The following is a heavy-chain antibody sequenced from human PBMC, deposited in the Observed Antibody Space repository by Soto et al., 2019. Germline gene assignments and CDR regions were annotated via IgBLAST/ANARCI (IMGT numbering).Heavy chain of an antibody. J-gene: IGHJ4*02. CDR1: GFTFSSYA. Sequence: GGSLRLSCAASGFTFSSYAMNWVRQAPGKGLEWVSSISASGGSTYYADSVKGRFTISRDNSKNTLYLQMNSLKAEDTAVYYCAKELHTSSGWSQVIYWGQGTLVTVSS. V-gene: IGHV3-23*01. CDR2: ISASGGST. D-gene: IGHD6-19*01. CDR3: AKELHTSSGWSQVIY.